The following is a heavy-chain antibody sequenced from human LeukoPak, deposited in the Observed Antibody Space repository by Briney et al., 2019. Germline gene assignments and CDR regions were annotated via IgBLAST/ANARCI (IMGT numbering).Heavy chain of an antibody. J-gene: IGHJ3*02. Sequence: GASVTVSCKASGYTFTSYGVSWVRQAPGQGLEWMGWVSAYNGNTNYARKFQGRVTMTTDTSTSTAYMELRSLRSDDTAVYYCARDGQYYYDSSGYFLTPDAFDIWGQGTMVTVSS. CDR1: GYTFTSYG. CDR3: ARDGQYYYDSSGYFLTPDAFDI. CDR2: VSAYNGNT. D-gene: IGHD3-22*01. V-gene: IGHV1-18*01.